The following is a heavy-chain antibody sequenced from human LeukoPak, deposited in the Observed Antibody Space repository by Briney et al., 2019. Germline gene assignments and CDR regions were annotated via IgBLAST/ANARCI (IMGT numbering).Heavy chain of an antibody. V-gene: IGHV4-30-2*01. CDR1: GGSISSGGYS. CDR3: ARGARFMTTGTNWFDP. Sequence: SETLSLTCAVSGGSISSGGYSWSWIRQPPGKGLEWIGYIYHSGSTYYNPSLKSRVTISVDRSKNQFSLKLSSVTAAVTAVYYCARGARFMTTGTNWFDPWGQGTLVTVSS. CDR2: IYHSGST. J-gene: IGHJ5*02. D-gene: IGHD4-11*01.